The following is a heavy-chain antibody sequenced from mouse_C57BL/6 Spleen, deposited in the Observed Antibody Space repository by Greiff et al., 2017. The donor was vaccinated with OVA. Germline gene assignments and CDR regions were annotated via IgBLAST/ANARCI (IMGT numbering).Heavy chain of an antibody. CDR1: GFTFSSYA. CDR3: TREDGSSSGYFDV. Sequence: EVQRVESGEGLVKPGGSLKLSCAASGFTFSSYAMSWVRQTPEKRLEWVAYISSGGDYIYYADTVKGRFTISRDNARNTLYLQMSSLKSEDTAMYYCTREDGSSSGYFDVWGTGTTVTVSS. V-gene: IGHV5-9-1*02. J-gene: IGHJ1*03. CDR2: ISSGGDYI. D-gene: IGHD1-1*01.